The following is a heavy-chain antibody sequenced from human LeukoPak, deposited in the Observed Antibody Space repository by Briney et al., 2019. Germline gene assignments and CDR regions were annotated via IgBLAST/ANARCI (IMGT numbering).Heavy chain of an antibody. CDR2: IIPIFGTA. D-gene: IGHD3-10*01. Sequence: GASVKVSCKASGCTFSSYAISWVGQAPARGLDWMGGIIPIFGTANYAQKFQGRVTITADESTSTAYTELSRLRSEDTAVYYCARARITMVRGVIINFGPYYYGMDVWGKGTTVTVSS. CDR3: ARARITMVRGVIINFGPYYYGMDV. CDR1: GCTFSSYA. V-gene: IGHV1-69*01. J-gene: IGHJ6*04.